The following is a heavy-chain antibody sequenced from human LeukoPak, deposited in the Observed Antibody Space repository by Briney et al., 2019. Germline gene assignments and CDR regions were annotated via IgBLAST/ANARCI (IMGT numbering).Heavy chain of an antibody. CDR3: ARCCQSSGYDAAYYFDY. D-gene: IGHD5-12*01. CDR1: GFTFSSYA. Sequence: GGSLRLSCAASGFTFSSYAMHWVRQAPGKGLEWVAVISYDGSNKYYADSVKGRFTISRDNSKNTLYLQMNSLRAEDTAVYYCARCCQSSGYDAAYYFDYWGQGTLVTVSS. J-gene: IGHJ4*02. CDR2: ISYDGSNK. V-gene: IGHV3-30-3*01.